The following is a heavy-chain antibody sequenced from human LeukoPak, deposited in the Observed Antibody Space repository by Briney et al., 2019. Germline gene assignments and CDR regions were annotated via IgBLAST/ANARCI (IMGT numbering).Heavy chain of an antibody. V-gene: IGHV4-4*09. Sequence: SETLLLTCTVSGGSISSYYWSWIRQPPGKGLEWIGYIYTSGSTNYNPSLKSRVTISVDTSKNQFSLKLSSVTAADTAVYYCARLRQVGGVDYWGQGTLVTVSS. D-gene: IGHD3-16*01. J-gene: IGHJ4*02. CDR3: ARLRQVGGVDY. CDR2: IYTSGST. CDR1: GGSISSYY.